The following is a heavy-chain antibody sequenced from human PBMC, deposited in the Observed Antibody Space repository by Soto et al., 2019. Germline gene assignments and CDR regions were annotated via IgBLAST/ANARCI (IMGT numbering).Heavy chain of an antibody. CDR3: ARGWSGYPDY. J-gene: IGHJ4*02. V-gene: IGHV3-30-3*01. D-gene: IGHD3-3*01. CDR2: ISYDGSNK. Sequence: GGSLRLSCAASGFTFSSYAMHWVRQAPGKGLEWVAVISYDGSNKYYADSVKGRFTISRDNSKNTLYLQMNSLRAEDTAVYYCARGWSGYPDYWGQGTLVTVSS. CDR1: GFTFSSYA.